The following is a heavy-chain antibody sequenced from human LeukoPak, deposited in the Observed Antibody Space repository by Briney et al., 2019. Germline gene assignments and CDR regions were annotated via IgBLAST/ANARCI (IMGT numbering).Heavy chain of an antibody. Sequence: ASVKVSCKASGCTFTSYGISWVRQAPGQGLEWMGWISAYNGNTNYAQKLQGRVTMTTDTSTSTAYMELRSLRSDDTAVYYCARAPYYDFWSGYFYYMDVWGKGTTVTVSS. V-gene: IGHV1-18*01. D-gene: IGHD3-3*01. CDR2: ISAYNGNT. CDR1: GCTFTSYG. CDR3: ARAPYYDFWSGYFYYMDV. J-gene: IGHJ6*03.